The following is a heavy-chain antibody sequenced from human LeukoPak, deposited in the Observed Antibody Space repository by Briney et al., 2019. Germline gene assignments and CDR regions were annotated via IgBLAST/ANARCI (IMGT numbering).Heavy chain of an antibody. CDR1: GGTFSSYA. D-gene: IGHD2-21*02. V-gene: IGHV1-69*05. CDR3: AKEVLAYCGGDCYSFDY. Sequence: VASVKVSCKASGGTFSSYAISWVRQAPGQELEWMGGIIPIFGTANYAQKFQGRVTMTRDTSISTAYMELSRLRSDDTAVYYCAKEVLAYCGGDCYSFDYWGQGTLVTVSS. J-gene: IGHJ4*02. CDR2: IIPIFGTA.